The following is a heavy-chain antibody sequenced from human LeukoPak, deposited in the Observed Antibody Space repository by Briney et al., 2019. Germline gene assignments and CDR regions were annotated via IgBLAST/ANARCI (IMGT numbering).Heavy chain of an antibody. CDR2: ISAYNGNT. D-gene: IGHD4-23*01. CDR3: ARLYGGNSVDWFDP. Sequence: ASVKVSCKASGYTFTSYGISWVRQAPGQGLEWMGWISAYNGNTNYAQKLQGRVTMTTDTSTSTAYMELRSLRSDDTAVYYCARLYGGNSVDWFDPWSQGTLVTVSS. V-gene: IGHV1-18*01. J-gene: IGHJ5*02. CDR1: GYTFTSYG.